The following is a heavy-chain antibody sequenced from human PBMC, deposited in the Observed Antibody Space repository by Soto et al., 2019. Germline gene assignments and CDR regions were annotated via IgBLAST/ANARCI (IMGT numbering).Heavy chain of an antibody. Sequence: QVQLQELGPGLVRPSETLSLTCTVSSDSISSYYWIWIRQSPGKGLEWIGYTDYSGNTNYNPSLKSRVTISGDTSKNQFSLRLSSVTAADTAVYYCARAVGDPLYYLDYWGQGTLVTVSS. D-gene: IGHD6-19*01. CDR2: TDYSGNT. CDR3: ARAVGDPLYYLDY. V-gene: IGHV4-59*08. J-gene: IGHJ4*02. CDR1: SDSISSYY.